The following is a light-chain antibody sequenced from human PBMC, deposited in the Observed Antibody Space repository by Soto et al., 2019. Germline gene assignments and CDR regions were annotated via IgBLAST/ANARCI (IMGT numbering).Light chain of an antibody. CDR2: AAS. Sequence: DIQMTQSPSSLSASVGDRVTITCRASQPVTNYLSWYQQKPGKAPTLLIYAASRLQSGVPSRFSAGGSGTEFTFSINSLLPEDFATYYCQQSYIAPWTFGQGTKVDIK. CDR3: QQSYIAPWT. CDR1: QPVTNY. V-gene: IGKV1-39*01. J-gene: IGKJ1*01.